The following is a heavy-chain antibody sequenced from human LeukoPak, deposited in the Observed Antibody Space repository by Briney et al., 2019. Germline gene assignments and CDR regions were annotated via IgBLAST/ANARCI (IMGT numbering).Heavy chain of an antibody. CDR3: ARERGIAGFDY. D-gene: IGHD6-13*01. CDR1: GYTFTSYY. J-gene: IGHJ4*02. CDR2: IIPIFGTA. V-gene: IGHV1-69*05. Sequence: SVKVSCKASGYTFTSYYMHWVRQALGQGLEWMGGIIPIFGTANYAQKFQGRVTITTDESTSTAYMELSSLRSEDTAVYYCARERGIAGFDYWGQGTLVTVSS.